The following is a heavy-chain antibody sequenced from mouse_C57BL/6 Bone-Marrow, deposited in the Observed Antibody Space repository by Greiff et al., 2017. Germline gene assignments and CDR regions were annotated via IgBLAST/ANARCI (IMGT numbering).Heavy chain of an antibody. Sequence: QVQLQQSGAELVRPGSSVKLSCKASGYTFTSYWMHWVKQRPIQGLEWIGNIDPSDSETHYNQKFKDKATLTVDKSSSTAYMQLSSLTSEDSAVYYCARYYYGSSYVHWYFDVWGTGTTVTVSS. D-gene: IGHD1-1*01. V-gene: IGHV1-52*01. J-gene: IGHJ1*03. CDR3: ARYYYGSSYVHWYFDV. CDR1: GYTFTSYW. CDR2: IDPSDSET.